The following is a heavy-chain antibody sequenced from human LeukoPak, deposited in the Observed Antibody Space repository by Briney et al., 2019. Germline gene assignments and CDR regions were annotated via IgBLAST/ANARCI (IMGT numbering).Heavy chain of an antibody. CDR1: GFTFSSYS. D-gene: IGHD2-2*01. CDR3: ARDSVHCSSTSCGMDV. V-gene: IGHV3-21*01. CDR2: ISSSSSYI. Sequence: PGGSLRLSCAASGFTFSSYSMNWVRLAPGKGLEWVSSISSSSSYIYYADSVKGRFTISRDNAKNSLYLQMNSLRAEDTAVYYCARDSVHCSSTSCGMDVWGQGTTVTVSS. J-gene: IGHJ6*02.